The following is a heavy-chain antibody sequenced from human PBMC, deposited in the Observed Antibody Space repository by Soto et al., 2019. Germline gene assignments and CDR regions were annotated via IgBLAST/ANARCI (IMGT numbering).Heavy chain of an antibody. J-gene: IGHJ4*02. Sequence: KTSETLSLTCIVSGGSISSYFWTWIRQPAGKGPEWIGRIYSSGSTNYNPSLKSRVTMSVDTSKNQFSLKLSSVTAADTAVYYCARDEQQWRGFDSWGQGTLVTVS. D-gene: IGHD6-19*01. CDR3: ARDEQQWRGFDS. CDR1: GGSISSYF. CDR2: IYSSGST. V-gene: IGHV4-4*07.